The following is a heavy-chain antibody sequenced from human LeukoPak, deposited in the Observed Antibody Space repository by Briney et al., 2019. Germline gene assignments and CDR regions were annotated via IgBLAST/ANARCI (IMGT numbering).Heavy chain of an antibody. CDR1: GYTFTSYY. D-gene: IGHD3-22*01. Sequence: ASVKVSCKASGYTFTSYYIHWVRQAPGHGLEWMGIINPSGGSTAYAQKFQGRVTMTRDMSTSTAYMELRSLRSDDTAVYYCARGDYYDSSPTPLFDYWGQGTLVTVSS. CDR2: INPSGGST. CDR3: ARGDYYDSSPTPLFDY. J-gene: IGHJ4*02. V-gene: IGHV1-46*01.